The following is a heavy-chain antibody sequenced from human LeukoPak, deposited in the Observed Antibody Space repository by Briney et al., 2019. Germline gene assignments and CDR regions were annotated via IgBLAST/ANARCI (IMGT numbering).Heavy chain of an antibody. Sequence: PGGSLRLSCAASGFIFTPYEMNWVRQAPGKGLEWVSYISSTGITTYYADSVKGRFTISRDNAKNSLYLQMNSLRAEDTALYYCARANSLGYWGQGTLVTVSS. CDR3: ARANSLGY. CDR2: ISSTGITT. CDR1: GFIFTPYE. V-gene: IGHV3-48*03. J-gene: IGHJ4*02. D-gene: IGHD2/OR15-2a*01.